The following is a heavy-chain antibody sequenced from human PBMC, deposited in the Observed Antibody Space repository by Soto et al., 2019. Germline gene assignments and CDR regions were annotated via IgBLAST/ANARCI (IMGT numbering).Heavy chain of an antibody. CDR3: ASRSIAAAGTPSFDY. D-gene: IGHD6-13*01. V-gene: IGHV4-34*01. J-gene: IGHJ4*02. Sequence: QVQLQQWGAGLLKPSETLSLTCAVYGGSFGGYYWSWIRQPPGKGLEWIGEINHSGSTNYNPSLKSRVTISVDTSKNQFSLKLSSVTAADTAVYYCASRSIAAAGTPSFDYWGQGTLVTVSS. CDR1: GGSFGGYY. CDR2: INHSGST.